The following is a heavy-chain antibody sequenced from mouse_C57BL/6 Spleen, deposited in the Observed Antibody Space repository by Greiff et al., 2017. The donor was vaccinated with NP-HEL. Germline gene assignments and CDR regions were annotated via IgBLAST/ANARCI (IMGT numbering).Heavy chain of an antibody. V-gene: IGHV3-6*01. D-gene: IGHD2-4*01. CDR2: ISYDGSN. CDR1: GYSITSGYY. Sequence: ESGPGLVKPSQSLSLTCSVTGYSITSGYYWNWIRQFPGNKLEWMGYISYDGSNNYNPSLKNRISITRDTSKNQFFLKLNSVTTEDTATYYCARNYDYDDWFAYWGQGTLVTVSA. J-gene: IGHJ3*01. CDR3: ARNYDYDDWFAY.